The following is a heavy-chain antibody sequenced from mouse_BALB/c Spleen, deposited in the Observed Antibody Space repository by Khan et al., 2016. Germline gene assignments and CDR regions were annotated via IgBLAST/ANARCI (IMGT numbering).Heavy chain of an antibody. Sequence: EVQLQESGPGLVKPSQSLSLTCTVTGYSITSDYAWNWIRQFPGNKLEWMGYISYSNSTSYNPSPKSRISITRDTSKNQFFLQLNSVTTADTATNYCASGMITTFDYWGQGTTRTVSS. CDR1: GYSITSDYA. J-gene: IGHJ2*01. D-gene: IGHD2-4*01. CDR3: ASGMITTFDY. CDR2: ISYSNST. V-gene: IGHV3-2*02.